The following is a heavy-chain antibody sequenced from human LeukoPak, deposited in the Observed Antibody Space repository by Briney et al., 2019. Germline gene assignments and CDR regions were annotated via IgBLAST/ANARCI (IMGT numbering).Heavy chain of an antibody. J-gene: IGHJ4*02. V-gene: IGHV1-2*02. D-gene: IGHD3-16*01. CDR3: ARGGGGLAY. CDR1: GYTFTDYF. Sequence: ASVKVSCKASGYTFTDYFIHWVRQAPGQGLEWMGWIIPNSGGTNFAQKFQDRVTMTRDTSISTAYMELNTLTSDDTAAYYCARGGGGLAYWGQGTLVTVSS. CDR2: IIPNSGGT.